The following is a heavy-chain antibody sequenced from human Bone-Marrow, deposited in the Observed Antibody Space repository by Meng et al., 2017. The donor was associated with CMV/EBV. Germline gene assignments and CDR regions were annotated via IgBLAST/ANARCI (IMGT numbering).Heavy chain of an antibody. CDR3: ARDPGGEAWFDP. J-gene: IGHJ5*02. CDR1: GGSISSYY. D-gene: IGHD3-10*01. CDR2: IYYSGST. Sequence: SETLSLTCTVSGGSISSYYWSWIRQPPGKGLEWIGYIYYSGSTNYNPSLKSRVTISVDTSKNKFSLKLSSVTAADTAVYYCARDPGGEAWFDPWGQGTLVTVSS. V-gene: IGHV4-59*01.